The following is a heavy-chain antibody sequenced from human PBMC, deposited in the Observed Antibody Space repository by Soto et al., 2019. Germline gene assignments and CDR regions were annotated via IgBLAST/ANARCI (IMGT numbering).Heavy chain of an antibody. CDR2: ISGSGGST. Sequence: EVQLLESGGGLVQPGGSLRLSCAASGFTFSSYAMSWVRQAPGKGLEWVSAISGSGGSTYYADSVKGRFTISRDNSKNTLYLQMNSLRAEDTAVYYCAKMSIAVAGMGNWFDPWGQGTLVTVSS. V-gene: IGHV3-23*01. D-gene: IGHD6-19*01. CDR1: GFTFSSYA. J-gene: IGHJ5*02. CDR3: AKMSIAVAGMGNWFDP.